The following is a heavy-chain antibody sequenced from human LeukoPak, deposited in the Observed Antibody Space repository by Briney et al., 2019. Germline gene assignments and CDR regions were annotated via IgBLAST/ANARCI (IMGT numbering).Heavy chain of an antibody. D-gene: IGHD3-16*01. Sequence: SETLSLTCSVSGGSITSYYWSWIRQPPEKGLGWIGYIYYSGSTNYNTSLESRVTISVDTSTNQFSLKLSSVTPADTAVYYCAREGTFGNYYGLDVWGQGTMVTVSS. CDR2: IYYSGST. CDR3: AREGTFGNYYGLDV. CDR1: GGSITSYY. J-gene: IGHJ6*02. V-gene: IGHV4-59*01.